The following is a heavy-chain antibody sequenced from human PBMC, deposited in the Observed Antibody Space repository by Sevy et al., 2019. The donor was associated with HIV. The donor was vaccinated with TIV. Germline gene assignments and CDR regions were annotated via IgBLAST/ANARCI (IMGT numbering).Heavy chain of an antibody. V-gene: IGHV3-30*04. CDR1: GFTFSTNN. CDR3: VKSPIGVVIFFDF. Sequence: GGSLRLSCVGSGFTFSTNNLHWVRQTPGKGLEWVAVISYDGSNKFYADSVKGRFTISRDNSKNTLYLQMNSLSSEDTGIYYCVKSPIGVVIFFDFWGQGTLVTVSS. J-gene: IGHJ4*02. D-gene: IGHD3-22*01. CDR2: ISYDGSNK.